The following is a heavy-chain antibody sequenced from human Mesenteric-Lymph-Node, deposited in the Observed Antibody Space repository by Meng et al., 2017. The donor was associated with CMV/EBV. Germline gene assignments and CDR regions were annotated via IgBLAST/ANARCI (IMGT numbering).Heavy chain of an antibody. V-gene: IGHV3-66*01. Sequence: EVHLVASGRGLGQPGGSLRLSCAASGFNVRDKDMSCVRQAPGKGLEWVCIIYRGDNTYYIDSVKDRFTVSRDNSKNTMYLQMNSLRVEDTAVYYCTGDSVSSPNLDYWGQGTLVTVSS. J-gene: IGHJ4*02. D-gene: IGHD3-10*01. CDR1: GFNVRDKD. CDR3: TGDSVSSPNLDY. CDR2: IYRGDNT.